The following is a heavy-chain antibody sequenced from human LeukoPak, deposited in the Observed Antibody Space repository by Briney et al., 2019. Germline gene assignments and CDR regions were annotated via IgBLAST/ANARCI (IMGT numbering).Heavy chain of an antibody. D-gene: IGHD6-19*01. CDR3: AKLKQWQPQRYFFEY. CDR1: SFTFTSYA. V-gene: IGHV3-23*01. CDR2: FSGASTT. J-gene: IGHJ4*02. Sequence: GSLRLSCAASSFTFTSYAMSWVRQAPGKGLEWVSTFSGASTTSYADAVKGRVTISRDNSKNILYLQLNSLRAEDTAVYYCAKLKQWQPQRYFFEYWGQGALVTVAS.